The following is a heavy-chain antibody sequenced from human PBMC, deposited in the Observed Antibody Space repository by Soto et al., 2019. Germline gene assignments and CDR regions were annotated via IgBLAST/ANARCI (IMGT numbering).Heavy chain of an antibody. D-gene: IGHD3-22*01. J-gene: IGHJ4*02. CDR2: ISGFGSST. V-gene: IGHV3-23*01. CDR3: AKVGGSSYFDY. CDR1: GFAFSSFT. Sequence: GGSLRLSCAASGFAFSSFTMTWVRQAPGKGLDWVSSISGFGSSTYSADSVKGRFIISRDNSKNTLDLQMNSLRAEDTAVYYSAKVGGSSYFDYWGQGTLVTVSS.